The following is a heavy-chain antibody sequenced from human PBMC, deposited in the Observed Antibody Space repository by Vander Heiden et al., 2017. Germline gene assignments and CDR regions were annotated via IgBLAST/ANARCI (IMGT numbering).Heavy chain of an antibody. V-gene: IGHV3-43*01. CDR2: ISWDGGST. D-gene: IGHD2-8*02. CDR1: GFTFDDYT. J-gene: IGHJ4*02. CDR3: AKGSTVVSLVFDY. Sequence: EVQLVESGGVVVQPGGSLRLSCAAPGFTFDDYTMHWVRQAPGKGLEWVSLISWDGGSTYYADAVKGRFTISRDNSKNSLYLQMNSLRTEDTALYYCAKGSTVVSLVFDYWGQGTLVTVSS.